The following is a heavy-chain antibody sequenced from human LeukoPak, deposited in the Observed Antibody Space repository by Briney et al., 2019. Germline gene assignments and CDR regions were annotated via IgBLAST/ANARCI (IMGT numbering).Heavy chain of an antibody. CDR2: IYYSGST. CDR1: GGSISSYY. Sequence: PSETLSLTCTVSGGSISSYYWSWIRQPPGKGLEWIGYIYYSGSTNYNPSLKSRVTISVDTSKNQFSLKLSSVTAADTAVYYCARDPRIQLWSDAFDIWGKGQWSPSLQ. CDR3: ARDPRIQLWSDAFDI. J-gene: IGHJ3*02. V-gene: IGHV4-59*01. D-gene: IGHD5-18*01.